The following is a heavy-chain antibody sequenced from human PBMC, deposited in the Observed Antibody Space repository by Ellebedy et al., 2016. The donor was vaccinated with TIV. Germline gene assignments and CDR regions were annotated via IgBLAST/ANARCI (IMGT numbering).Heavy chain of an antibody. CDR1: GGTFSSYA. J-gene: IGHJ4*02. Sequence: SVKVSXXASGGTFSSYAISWVRQAPGQGLEWMGGIIPIFGTANYAQKFQGRVTITADKSTSTAYMELSSLRSEDTAVYYCARGGDWPKIDYWGQGTLVTVSS. D-gene: IGHD2-21*02. V-gene: IGHV1-69*06. CDR2: IIPIFGTA. CDR3: ARGGDWPKIDY.